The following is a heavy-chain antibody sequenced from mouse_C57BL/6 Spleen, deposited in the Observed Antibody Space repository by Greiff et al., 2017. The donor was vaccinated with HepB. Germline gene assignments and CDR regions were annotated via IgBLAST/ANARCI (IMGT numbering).Heavy chain of an antibody. V-gene: IGHV2-2*01. Sequence: VHLVESGPGLVQPSQSLSITCTVSGFSLTSYGVHWVRQSPGKGLEWLGVIWSGGSTDYNAAFISRLSISKDNSKSQVFFKMNSLQADDTAIYYCARTTVVDSPYYYAMDYWGQGTSVTVSS. D-gene: IGHD1-1*01. CDR1: GFSLTSYG. CDR2: IWSGGST. J-gene: IGHJ4*01. CDR3: ARTTVVDSPYYYAMDY.